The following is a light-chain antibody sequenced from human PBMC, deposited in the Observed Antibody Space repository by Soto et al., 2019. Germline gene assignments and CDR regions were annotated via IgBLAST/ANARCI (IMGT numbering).Light chain of an antibody. J-gene: IGKJ4*01. Sequence: EIVLPQSPGTLSLSPGERATLSCRASQTVSSRFLAWYQQKPGQAPRLLIYGALSSATGIPDRFSGSGSGTDFTLTISRLEPEDLALDYCQQYATSPLNVGGGTKVEIK. CDR1: QTVSSRF. CDR2: GAL. CDR3: QQYATSPLN. V-gene: IGKV3-20*01.